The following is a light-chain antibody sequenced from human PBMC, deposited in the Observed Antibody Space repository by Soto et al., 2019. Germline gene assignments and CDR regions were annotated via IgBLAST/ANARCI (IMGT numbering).Light chain of an antibody. Sequence: QPVLTQPASVSGSPGQSIAISCTGTSSDVGGYNYVSWYQQHPGKAPKLMIYDVSNRPSGVSDRFSGSKSGNTASLTISGLQAEDEADYYCSSYRTSSTAVLFGGGTQLTVL. J-gene: IGLJ2*01. CDR2: DVS. CDR3: SSYRTSSTAVL. V-gene: IGLV2-14*01. CDR1: SSDVGGYNY.